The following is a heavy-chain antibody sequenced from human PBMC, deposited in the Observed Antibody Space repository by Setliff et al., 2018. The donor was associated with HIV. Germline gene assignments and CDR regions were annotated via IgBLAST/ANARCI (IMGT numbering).Heavy chain of an antibody. CDR3: ARQITMVRGVYQPYYYYYMDV. CDR2: IYYSGST. J-gene: IGHJ6*03. V-gene: IGHV4-59*08. CDR1: GGSISSYY. D-gene: IGHD3-10*01. Sequence: SETLSLTCTVSGGSISSYYWSWIRQPPGKGLEWIGYIYYSGSTNYNPSLKSRVTISVDTSKNQFSLKLSSVTAADTAVYYCARQITMVRGVYQPYYYYYMDVWGKRTTVTVSS.